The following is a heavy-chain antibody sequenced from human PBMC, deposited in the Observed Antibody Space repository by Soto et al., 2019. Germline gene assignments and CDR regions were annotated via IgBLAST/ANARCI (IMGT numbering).Heavy chain of an antibody. CDR1: GFTFSSYA. D-gene: IGHD5-12*01. Sequence: HPGGSLRLSCAASGFTFSSYAMGWVRQAPGKGLDWVSAISGSGGSTYYADSVKGRFTISRDNSKNTLYLQMNSLRAEDTAVYYCAKSIVATITYYFDYWGQGTLVTVSS. CDR2: ISGSGGST. J-gene: IGHJ4*02. V-gene: IGHV3-23*01. CDR3: AKSIVATITYYFDY.